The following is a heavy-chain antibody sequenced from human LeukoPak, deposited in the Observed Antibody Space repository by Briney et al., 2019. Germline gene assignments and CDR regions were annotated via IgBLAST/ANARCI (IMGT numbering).Heavy chain of an antibody. CDR3: ARHRYCSSTSCYPGTSFDY. CDR1: GGSISSYY. Sequence: SETLSLTCTVSGGSISSYYWSWIRQPPGKGLEWIGYIYYSGSTNYNPSLKSRVTTSVDTSKNQFSLKLSSVTAADTAVYYCARHRYCSSTSCYPGTSFDYWGQGTLVTVSS. J-gene: IGHJ4*02. D-gene: IGHD2-2*01. V-gene: IGHV4-59*08. CDR2: IYYSGST.